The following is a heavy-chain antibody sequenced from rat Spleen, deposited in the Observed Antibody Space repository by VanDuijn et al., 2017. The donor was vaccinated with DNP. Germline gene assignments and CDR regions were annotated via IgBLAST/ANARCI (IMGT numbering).Heavy chain of an antibody. CDR1: GFTFSDHY. D-gene: IGHD1-6*01. J-gene: IGHJ2*01. CDR2: ISYDIGDT. CDR3: ARDVYYGYY. Sequence: EVQLVESGGGLVQPGRSPKLSCAASGFTFSDHYMAWVRQAPTKGLEWVASISYDIGDTYYRDSVKGRFSLSRDNAKSTLYLQMDSLRSEDTATYYCARDVYYGYYWGQGVMVTVSS. V-gene: IGHV5-20*01.